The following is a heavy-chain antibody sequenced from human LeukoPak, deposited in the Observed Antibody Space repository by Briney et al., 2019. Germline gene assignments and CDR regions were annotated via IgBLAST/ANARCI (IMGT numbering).Heavy chain of an antibody. CDR2: INHSGST. V-gene: IGHV4-34*01. D-gene: IGHD3-3*01. CDR3: ARASSYYDFWSGYYTDPPHYYYYYMDV. J-gene: IGHJ6*03. CDR1: GGSFSGYY. Sequence: PSETLSLTCAVYGGSFSGYYWSWIRQPPGKGLEWIGEINHSGSTNYNPSLKSRVTISVDTSKNQFSLKLSSVTAADTAVYYCARASSYYDFWSGYYTDPPHYYYYYMDVWGKGTTVTVSS.